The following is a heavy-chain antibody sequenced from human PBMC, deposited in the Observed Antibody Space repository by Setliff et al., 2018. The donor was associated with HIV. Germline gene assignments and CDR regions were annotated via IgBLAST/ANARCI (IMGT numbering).Heavy chain of an antibody. CDR2: VYYSGIT. CDR3: ARFVDTTMLSPYYFDY. D-gene: IGHD5-18*01. J-gene: IGHJ4*02. V-gene: IGHV4-59*08. Sequence: LSLTCSVSGGSISSHYWSWIRQPPGKGLEWIGYVYYSGITNYNASLKSRVTISVDTSKNQFSLKLSSVTAADTAVYCCARFVDTTMLSPYYFDYWGQGTLVTVSS. CDR1: GGSISSHY.